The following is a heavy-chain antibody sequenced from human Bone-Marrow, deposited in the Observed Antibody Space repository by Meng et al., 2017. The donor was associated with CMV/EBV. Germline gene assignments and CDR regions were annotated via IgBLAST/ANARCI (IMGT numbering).Heavy chain of an antibody. D-gene: IGHD2-15*01. CDR1: GYTFTGYY. V-gene: IGHV1-2*02. Sequence: ASVKVSCKASGYTFTGYYIHWLRHAPGQGLEWVGWINPNSGGSNYAQKFQGRVIMTRDTSITTAYMELSGLRSEDTAVYYCARVLSGRKGYYYYYGMDVWGQGTTVTVSS. J-gene: IGHJ6*02. CDR2: INPNSGGS. CDR3: ARVLSGRKGYYYYYGMDV.